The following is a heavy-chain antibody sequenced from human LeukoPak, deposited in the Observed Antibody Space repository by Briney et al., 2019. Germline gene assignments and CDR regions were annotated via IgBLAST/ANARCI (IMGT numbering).Heavy chain of an antibody. CDR1: GGTFSSYA. CDR3: ARGPIRFFEWLKTDYCDF. CDR2: IIPIFGTA. Sequence: SVKVSCKASGGTFSSYAISWVRQAPGQGLEWMGGIIPIFGTANYAQKFQGRVTITADESTSTAYMELSSLRSEDTAVYYCARGPIRFFEWLKTDYCDFWGQGTLVTVSS. V-gene: IGHV1-69*01. J-gene: IGHJ4*02. D-gene: IGHD3-3*01.